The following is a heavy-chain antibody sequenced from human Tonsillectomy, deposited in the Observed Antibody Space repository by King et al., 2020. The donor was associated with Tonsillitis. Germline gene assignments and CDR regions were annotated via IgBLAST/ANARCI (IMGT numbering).Heavy chain of an antibody. CDR3: ARGYYDSSAYYDGFDV. CDR1: GGSISSSNYY. V-gene: IGHV4-61*02. J-gene: IGHJ3*01. Sequence: VQLQESGPGLVKPSQTLSLTCTVSGGSISSSNYYWSWIRQPAGKGLEWIGRIYTSGSTNYNPSLKSRVTISPDTSKNQFSLRLSSVTAADTAVYFCARGYYDSSAYYDGFDVWGQGTMVTVSS. CDR2: IYTSGST. D-gene: IGHD3-22*01.